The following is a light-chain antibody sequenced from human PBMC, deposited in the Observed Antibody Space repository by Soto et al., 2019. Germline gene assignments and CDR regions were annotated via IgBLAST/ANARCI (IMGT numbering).Light chain of an antibody. J-gene: IGKJ4*01. CDR3: QQSFTTPRLS. V-gene: IGKV1-39*01. Sequence: DIQMTQSPSSLSASVGDKLTITCRANQSITNFLNWYQKKPGEVPKLLIFAASRLQSGVPSRFSGSGSGTDFALTIISLQPEDFATYYCQQSFTTPRLSFGGGTRVDFK. CDR2: AAS. CDR1: QSITNF.